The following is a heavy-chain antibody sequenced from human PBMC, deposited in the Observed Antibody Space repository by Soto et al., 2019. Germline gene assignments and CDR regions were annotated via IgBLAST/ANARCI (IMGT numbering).Heavy chain of an antibody. J-gene: IGHJ4*02. D-gene: IGHD3-10*01. V-gene: IGHV4-59*01. Sequence: SETLSLTCTVSGGSISSYYWSWIRQPPGKGLEWIGYIYYSGSTNYNPSLKSRVTISVDTSKNQFSLKLSSVTAADTAVYYCAGSRTLPSGTVPVRFDYWGQGTLVTVSS. CDR1: GGSISSYY. CDR2: IYYSGST. CDR3: AGSRTLPSGTVPVRFDY.